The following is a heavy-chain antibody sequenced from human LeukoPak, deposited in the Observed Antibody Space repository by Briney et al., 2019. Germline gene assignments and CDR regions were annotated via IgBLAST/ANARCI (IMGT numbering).Heavy chain of an antibody. D-gene: IGHD1-26*01. CDR2: IWYGGSNK. CDR3: AKDLHSGSYYVSDY. CDR1: GFAFDDYA. J-gene: IGHJ4*02. V-gene: IGHV3-30*02. Sequence: GGSPRLSCAASGFAFDDYAMHWVRQAPGKGLEWVAVIWYGGSNKYYADSVKGRFTISRDNSKNTLYLQMNSLRAEDTAVYYCAKDLHSGSYYVSDYWGQGTLVTVSS.